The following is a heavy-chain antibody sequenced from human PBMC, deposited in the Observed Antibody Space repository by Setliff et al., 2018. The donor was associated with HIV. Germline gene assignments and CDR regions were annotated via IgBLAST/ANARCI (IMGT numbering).Heavy chain of an antibody. D-gene: IGHD3-16*01. Sequence: PSETLSLTCTVSGGSISSTTYYWGWIRQPPGKGLEWIGSMYYDGRTFYKPSLKSRLTISVDTSKNQFSLSLNSVTAADTAVYFCARGGAVSADFDSWGQGTLVTVSS. CDR1: GGSISSTTYY. J-gene: IGHJ5*01. CDR2: MYYDGRT. V-gene: IGHV4-39*07. CDR3: ARGGAVSADFDS.